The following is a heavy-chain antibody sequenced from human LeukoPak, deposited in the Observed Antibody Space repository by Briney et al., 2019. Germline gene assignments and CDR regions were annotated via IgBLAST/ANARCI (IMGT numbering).Heavy chain of an antibody. J-gene: IGHJ4*02. CDR2: IIPIFGTT. V-gene: IGHV1-69*13. Sequence: SVKVSCKASGGAFSSYAISWVRQAPGQGLEWMGGIIPIFGTTNYAQKFQGRVTITADESTSTAYMELSSLRSEDTAVYYCARGEQQLVGPYYFDYWGQGTLVTVSS. D-gene: IGHD6-13*01. CDR1: GGAFSSYA. CDR3: ARGEQQLVGPYYFDY.